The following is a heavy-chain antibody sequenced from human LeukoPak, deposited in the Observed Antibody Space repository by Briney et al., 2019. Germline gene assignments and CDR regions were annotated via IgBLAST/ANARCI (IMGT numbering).Heavy chain of an antibody. CDR1: GDSINSLDL. CDR3: AGLVGRYSSGLYYYYFDY. Sequence: PSETLSLTCTVSGDSINSLDLWSWVRQPPGQGLEWIGEMYLSGTTHSNPSVKSRVTISIDKSKNQFFLNLSSVTAADTAVYYCAGLVGRYSSGLYYYYFDYWGQGTLVTVSS. V-gene: IGHV4-4*02. CDR2: MYLSGTT. D-gene: IGHD3-22*01. J-gene: IGHJ4*02.